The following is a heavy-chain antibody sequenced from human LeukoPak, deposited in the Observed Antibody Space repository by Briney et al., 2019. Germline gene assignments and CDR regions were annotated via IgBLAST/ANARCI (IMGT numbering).Heavy chain of an antibody. D-gene: IGHD2-15*01. J-gene: IGHJ4*02. CDR3: AKGWWKGDY. V-gene: IGHV3-23*01. Sequence: GGSLRLSCVVSGLTFSTYAMNWVRQAPGKGLEWVSQISGSGDSSNYADSVKGRFTISRDNSKSTLYLQMSNLRAKDTAVYYCAKGWWKGDYWGQGTLVTVSS. CDR2: ISGSGDSS. CDR1: GLTFSTYA.